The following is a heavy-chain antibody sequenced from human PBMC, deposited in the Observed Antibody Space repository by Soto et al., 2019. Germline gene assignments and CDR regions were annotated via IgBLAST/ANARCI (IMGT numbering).Heavy chain of an antibody. J-gene: IGHJ6*02. Sequence: SETLSLTCPFSGGSLSSYYWSWFRPSPGKRMEWIGYVHHSWGSSYNPSLQSRVAISLDTSKSQFSLKVTSVTATDTAVYYCARQGFGPLHGLVDVWGQGTTVTVSS. CDR3: ARQGFGPLHGLVDV. CDR1: GGSLSSYY. CDR2: VHHSWGS. V-gene: IGHV4-59*08. D-gene: IGHD3-10*01.